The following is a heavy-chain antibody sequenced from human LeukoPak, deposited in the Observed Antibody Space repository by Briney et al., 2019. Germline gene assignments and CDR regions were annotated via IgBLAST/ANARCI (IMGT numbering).Heavy chain of an antibody. J-gene: IGHJ4*02. V-gene: IGHV3-30*14. CDR3: ARGAATGPTLGLDY. CDR2: ISDDGGNK. Sequence: GGSLRLSCTASKFNHSSYAIHWVRQARGKGLEWVAVISDDGGNKYYADSVKGRFTISRDISKNTVYLQMNSLRVEDTAVYFCARGAATGPTLGLDYWGQGTLVTVSS. CDR1: KFNHSSYA. D-gene: IGHD6-13*01.